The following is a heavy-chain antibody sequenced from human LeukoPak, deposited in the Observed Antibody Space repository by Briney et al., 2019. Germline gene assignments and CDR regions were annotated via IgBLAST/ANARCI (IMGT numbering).Heavy chain of an antibody. CDR3: AYSSGWYVDY. D-gene: IGHD6-19*01. Sequence: GGSLRLSCAASGFTFSSYGMHWVRQAPGKGLEWVAFIRYDGSNKYYADSVKGRFTISRDNSKNTLYLQMNGLRAEDTAVYYCAYSSGWYVDYWGQGTLVTVSS. V-gene: IGHV3-30*02. J-gene: IGHJ4*02. CDR1: GFTFSSYG. CDR2: IRYDGSNK.